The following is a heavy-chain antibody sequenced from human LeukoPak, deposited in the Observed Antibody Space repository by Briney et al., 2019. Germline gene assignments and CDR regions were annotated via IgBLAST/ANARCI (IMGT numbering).Heavy chain of an antibody. D-gene: IGHD1/OR15-1a*01. Sequence: GGSLRLSCAASGFTFRSYDMNWVRQAPGKGLEWASHISNSGSTMYHADSVKGRFTISRDNAKNSLYLQMNSLRAEDTAVYYCARALTIWGQGTLVTVSS. CDR2: ISNSGSTM. CDR1: GFTFRSYD. CDR3: ARALTI. V-gene: IGHV3-48*03. J-gene: IGHJ1*01.